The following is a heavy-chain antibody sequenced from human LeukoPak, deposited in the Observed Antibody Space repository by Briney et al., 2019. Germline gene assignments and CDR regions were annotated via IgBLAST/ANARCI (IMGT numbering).Heavy chain of an antibody. CDR2: IYHSGST. J-gene: IGHJ6*02. V-gene: IGHV4-59*12. Sequence: SETLSLTCTVSGGSISPDYWNRIRQPSGPGLEWIGYIYHSGSTNYNPSLQSRVTISVDTCKNQFSLNLNSVTPEDTAVYYCARDRGPRPYYYEPYGMDVWGQGTTVTVSS. CDR1: GGSISPDY. D-gene: IGHD3-22*01. CDR3: ARDRGPRPYYYEPYGMDV.